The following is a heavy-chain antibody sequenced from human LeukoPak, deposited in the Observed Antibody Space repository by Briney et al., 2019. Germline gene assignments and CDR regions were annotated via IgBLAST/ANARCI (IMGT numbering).Heavy chain of an antibody. CDR2: ISAYNGNT. CDR3: ARVDTAMEQLFDY. V-gene: IGHV1-18*01. D-gene: IGHD5-18*01. CDR1: SHTFTSYG. Sequence: ASVKVSCKASSHTFTSYGITWVRQAPGQGLEWMGWISAYNGNTNYAQKLQGRVTMTTDTSTSTAYMELRSLRSDDTAVYYCARVDTAMEQLFDYWGQGTLVTVSS. J-gene: IGHJ4*02.